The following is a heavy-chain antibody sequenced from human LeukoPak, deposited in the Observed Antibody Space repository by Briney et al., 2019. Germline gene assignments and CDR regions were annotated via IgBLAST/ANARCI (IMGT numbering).Heavy chain of an antibody. D-gene: IGHD2-21*02. J-gene: IGHJ3*02. CDR2: IKQDGSEK. Sequence: GGSLRLSCAASGFMFTNSVMTWVRRAPGKGLEWVANIKQDGSEKYYVDSVKGRFTISRDNAKNSLYLQMNSLRAEDTAVYYCARDEYCGGDCYAFDIWGQGTMVTVSS. V-gene: IGHV3-7*03. CDR1: GFMFTNSV. CDR3: ARDEYCGGDCYAFDI.